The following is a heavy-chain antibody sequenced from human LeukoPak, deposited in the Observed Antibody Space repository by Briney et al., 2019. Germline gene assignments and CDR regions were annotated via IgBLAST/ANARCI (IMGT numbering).Heavy chain of an antibody. CDR3: ARHSRLSSTSCYGCYYYYMDV. Sequence: GESLKISCKGSGYSFTSYWIGWVRQMPGKGLEWMGIIYPGDSDTRYSPSFQGQVTISADKSISTAYLQWSSLKASDTAVYYCARHSRLSSTSCYGCYYYYMDVWGKGTTVTISS. D-gene: IGHD2-2*01. V-gene: IGHV5-51*01. CDR2: IYPGDSDT. CDR1: GYSFTSYW. J-gene: IGHJ6*03.